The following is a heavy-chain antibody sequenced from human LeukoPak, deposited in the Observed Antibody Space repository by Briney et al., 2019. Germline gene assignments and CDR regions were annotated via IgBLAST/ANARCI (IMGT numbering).Heavy chain of an antibody. Sequence: SETLSLTCAVYGGSFSGYYWSWIRQPPGKGLEWIGEINHSGSTNYNPSHKSRVTISVDTSKNQFSLKLSSVTAADTAVYYCARAGLDFWSGYVDYYYYMDVWGKGTTVTVSS. CDR2: INHSGST. V-gene: IGHV4-34*01. CDR1: GGSFSGYY. D-gene: IGHD3-3*01. J-gene: IGHJ6*03. CDR3: ARAGLDFWSGYVDYYYYMDV.